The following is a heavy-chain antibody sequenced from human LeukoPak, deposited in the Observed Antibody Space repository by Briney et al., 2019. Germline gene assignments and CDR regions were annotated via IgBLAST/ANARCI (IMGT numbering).Heavy chain of an antibody. D-gene: IGHD1-20*01. J-gene: IGHJ4*02. Sequence: GGSLRLSCAASGNYWMHWVRQAPGKGLVWVSRIKSDGITITYADSVKGRFTISRDNAKNTLYLQMNSLRAEDTAVYYCLRDLNWSLDQWGQGTLVTVSS. CDR1: GNYW. CDR3: LRDLNWSLDQ. V-gene: IGHV3-74*01. CDR2: IKSDGITI.